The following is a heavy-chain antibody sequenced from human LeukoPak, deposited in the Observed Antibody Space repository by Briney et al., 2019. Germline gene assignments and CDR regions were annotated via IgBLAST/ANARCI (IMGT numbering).Heavy chain of an antibody. Sequence: PSETLSLTCTVSCGSLSSGGYYLSWIRHHPGKGLEWIGYIYYSGSTYYNPSLKSRVTISVDTSKNQFSLKLSSVTAADTAVYYCARAAGDVWGKGTTVTVSS. V-gene: IGHV4-31*03. J-gene: IGHJ6*04. CDR2: IYYSGST. CDR1: CGSLSSGGYY. CDR3: ARAAGDV.